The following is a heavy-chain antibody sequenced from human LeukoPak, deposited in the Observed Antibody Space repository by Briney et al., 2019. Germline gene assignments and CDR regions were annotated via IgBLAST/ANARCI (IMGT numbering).Heavy chain of an antibody. V-gene: IGHV4-39*07. CDR1: GGSISTSNYY. Sequence: SETLSLTCTVSGGSISTSNYYWGWIRQPPGKGLEWIGNIFYSGSTYYSPSLKSRVTMSVDTSKNQFSLKLSSVTAADTAVYYCARGAWPLYYLDYWGQGTLVTVSS. CDR3: ARGAWPLYYLDY. J-gene: IGHJ4*02. CDR2: IFYSGST.